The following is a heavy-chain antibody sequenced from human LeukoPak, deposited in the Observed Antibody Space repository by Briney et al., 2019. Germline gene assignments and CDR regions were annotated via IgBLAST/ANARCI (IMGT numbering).Heavy chain of an antibody. D-gene: IGHD4-23*01. Sequence: GGSLRLSCAASGFTFSSYWMNWVRQAPGKGLVWVSRIASDGSSTTYADSVKGRFSISRDNAKSTLYLQMNSLRVEDTAVYYCARGRPHGNDYWGQGTLVTVSS. CDR1: GFTFSSYW. J-gene: IGHJ4*02. V-gene: IGHV3-74*01. CDR2: IASDGSST. CDR3: ARGRPHGNDY.